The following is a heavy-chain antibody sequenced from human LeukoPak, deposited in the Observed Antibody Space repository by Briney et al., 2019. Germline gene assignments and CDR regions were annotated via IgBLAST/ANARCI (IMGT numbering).Heavy chain of an antibody. D-gene: IGHD3-22*01. Sequence: SQTLSLTCAISGVSVSSKSVAWDCIRQSPSRGLEWLGRTYYRTKGYNDYAESVKSRITVNPDTSKHQFSLLLHSVTPEDTAVYYCARSSGWFDYWGQGTLVTVSS. CDR2: TYYRTKGYN. V-gene: IGHV6-1*01. CDR1: GVSVSSKSVA. CDR3: ARSSGWFDY. J-gene: IGHJ5*01.